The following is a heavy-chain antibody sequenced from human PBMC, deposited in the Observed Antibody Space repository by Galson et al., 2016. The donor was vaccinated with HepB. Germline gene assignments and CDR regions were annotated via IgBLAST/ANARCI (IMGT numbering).Heavy chain of an antibody. Sequence: SLRLSCAASGFTFSNAWMSWVRQAPGQGLEWVGRIKSKTDGGTTDYAAPVKGRFTISRDDSKNTLYLQINSLKTEDTAVYYCTTGVRYCRGGSCYRSGRWGQGTLVTVSS. D-gene: IGHD2-15*01. CDR1: GFTFSNAW. V-gene: IGHV3-15*01. J-gene: IGHJ4*02. CDR2: IKSKTDGGTT. CDR3: TTGVRYCRGGSCYRSGR.